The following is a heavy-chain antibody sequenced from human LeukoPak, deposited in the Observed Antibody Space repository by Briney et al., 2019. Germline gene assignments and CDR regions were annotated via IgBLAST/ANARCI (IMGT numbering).Heavy chain of an antibody. CDR1: GGSISSNTYY. Sequence: SGTLSLTCAVSGGSISSNTYYWSWIRQPPGKGLEWIGSIRYSGRTYYKPSLKSRVTLSVDTSKNQLLLNLRSVTAADTAMYYCAREFNGSPDYLGQGTLVTVSS. CDR2: IRYSGRT. CDR3: AREFNGSPDY. D-gene: IGHD6-25*01. J-gene: IGHJ4*02. V-gene: IGHV4-39*02.